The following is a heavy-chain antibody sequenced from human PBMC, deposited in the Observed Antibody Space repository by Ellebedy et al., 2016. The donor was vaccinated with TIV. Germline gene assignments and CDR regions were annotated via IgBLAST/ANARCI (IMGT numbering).Heavy chain of an antibody. CDR1: GFSFSSYW. D-gene: IGHD3-3*01. Sequence: GESLKISCVASGFSFSSYWMSWVRQAPGKGLEWVSAISGSGTGTYYADSVKGRFTISRDNSKNTLYLQLNSLRAEDTAVYYCTKHPATITDFWSAYFPGRDYWGQGTLVTVSS. J-gene: IGHJ4*02. V-gene: IGHV3-23*01. CDR3: TKHPATITDFWSAYFPGRDY. CDR2: ISGSGTGT.